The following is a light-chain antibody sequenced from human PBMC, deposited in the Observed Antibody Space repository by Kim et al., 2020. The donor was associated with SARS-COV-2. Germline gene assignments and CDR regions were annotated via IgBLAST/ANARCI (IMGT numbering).Light chain of an antibody. CDR1: ESVSSRY. V-gene: IGKV3-20*01. CDR2: ASS. J-gene: IGKJ4*01. Sequence: EIVLTQSPGTLSLSPGETATLSCRASESVSSRYLAWYQQKPGQAPRLLIFASSNRAPATPDRFSGSGSGTDFTLTISRLEPEDFAAYYCQLCVTSALTFGGGSQV. CDR3: QLCVTSALT.